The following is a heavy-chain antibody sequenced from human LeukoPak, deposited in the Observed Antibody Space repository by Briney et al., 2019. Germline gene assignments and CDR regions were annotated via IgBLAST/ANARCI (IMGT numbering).Heavy chain of an antibody. CDR1: GYTFTSYD. V-gene: IGHV1-8*03. J-gene: IGHJ3*02. CDR3: ARDFLYYYDSSGTRVDAFDI. CDR2: MNPNSGNT. D-gene: IGHD3-22*01. Sequence: GASVKVSCKASGYTFTSYDINWVRQATGQGLEWMGWMNPNSGNTGYAQKFQGRVTITRSTPISTAYMELSSLRSEDTAVYYCARDFLYYYDSSGTRVDAFDIWGQGTMVTVSS.